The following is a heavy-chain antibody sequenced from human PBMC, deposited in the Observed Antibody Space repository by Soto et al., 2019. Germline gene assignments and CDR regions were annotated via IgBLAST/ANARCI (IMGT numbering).Heavy chain of an antibody. CDR1: AGSVSRASYY. CDR3: ARDIRDGYKPGYFDY. D-gene: IGHD5-12*01. Sequence: QVQLQESGPGLVKPSGTLSLPCTVSAGSVSRASYYWIWIRQPPGKRLEWIGYTYSSGSTNYNPSLKSRVTVSVDTSKNQSALKLSSVTDADTAVYYCARDIRDGYKPGYFDYWGQGTLVTVSS. V-gene: IGHV4-61*01. J-gene: IGHJ4*02. CDR2: TYSSGST.